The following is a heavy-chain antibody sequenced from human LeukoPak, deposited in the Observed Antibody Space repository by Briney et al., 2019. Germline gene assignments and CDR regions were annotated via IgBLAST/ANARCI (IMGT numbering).Heavy chain of an antibody. Sequence: GGSLRLSCAAFGFTFRSYSMNWVRQAPGQGLEWLSYINSDNSKIYYADSVKGRFTISRDEAKNSFYLQMNSLRVEDTAVYYCARDPDSGGGFDYWGQGTLVTVSS. J-gene: IGHJ4*02. D-gene: IGHD1-14*01. V-gene: IGHV3-48*01. CDR2: INSDNSKI. CDR1: GFTFRSYS. CDR3: ARDPDSGGGFDY.